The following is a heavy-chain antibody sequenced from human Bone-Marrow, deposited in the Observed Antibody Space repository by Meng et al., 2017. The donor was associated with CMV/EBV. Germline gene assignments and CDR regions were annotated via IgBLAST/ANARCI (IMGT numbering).Heavy chain of an antibody. J-gene: IGHJ3*01. CDR2: INHSGST. Sequence: SETLSLTCAVYGGSFSGYYWSWIRQPPGKGLEWIGEINHSGSTNYNPSLKSRVTISVDTSKNQFSLKLSSVTAADTAVYYCARTAYCGGDCYAVKVWGQGTMVTVSS. D-gene: IGHD2-21*01. V-gene: IGHV4-34*01. CDR3: ARTAYCGGDCYAVKV. CDR1: GGSFSGYY.